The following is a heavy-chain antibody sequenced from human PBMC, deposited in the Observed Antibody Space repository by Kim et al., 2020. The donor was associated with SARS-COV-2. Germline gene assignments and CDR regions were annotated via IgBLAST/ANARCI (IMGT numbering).Heavy chain of an antibody. CDR2: IYYSGST. CDR1: GGSISSYY. J-gene: IGHJ2*01. V-gene: IGHV4-59*01. Sequence: SETLSLTCTVSGGSISSYYWSWIRQPPGKGLEWIGYIYYSGSTNYNPSLKSRVTISVDTSKNQFSLKLSSVTAADTAVYYCARVPRPLTTVTFVGVSWYFDLWGRGTLVTVSS. CDR3: ARVPRPLTTVTFVGVSWYFDL. D-gene: IGHD4-4*01.